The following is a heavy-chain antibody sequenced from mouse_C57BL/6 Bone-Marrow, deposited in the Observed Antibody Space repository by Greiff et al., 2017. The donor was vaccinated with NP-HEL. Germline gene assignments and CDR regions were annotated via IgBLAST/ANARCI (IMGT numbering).Heavy chain of an antibody. D-gene: IGHD1-1*01. Sequence: QVQLQQPGAELVRPGSSVKLSCKASGYTFTSYWMHWVKQRPIQGLEWIGNIDPSDSETHYNQKFKDKATLTVDKSSSTAYMQLSSLTSGDSAVYYCARETTVVETWYARDYWGQGTSVTVSS. CDR1: GYTFTSYW. J-gene: IGHJ4*01. CDR3: ARETTVVETWYARDY. CDR2: IDPSDSET. V-gene: IGHV1-52*01.